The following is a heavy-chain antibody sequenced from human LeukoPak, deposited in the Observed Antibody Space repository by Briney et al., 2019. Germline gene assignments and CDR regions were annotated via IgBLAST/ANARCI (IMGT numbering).Heavy chain of an antibody. Sequence: PSETLSLTCTVSGGSISSSNFYWGWIRLPPGKGLEWIGSMYHRGSTYYNPSLKSRVTISVDTSKNQFSLNLSSVTAADTAVYYCARHADSSGYYFLDFWGQGTPVTVSS. CDR1: GGSISSSNFY. V-gene: IGHV4-39*01. CDR3: ARHADSSGYYFLDF. CDR2: MYHRGST. J-gene: IGHJ4*02. D-gene: IGHD3-22*01.